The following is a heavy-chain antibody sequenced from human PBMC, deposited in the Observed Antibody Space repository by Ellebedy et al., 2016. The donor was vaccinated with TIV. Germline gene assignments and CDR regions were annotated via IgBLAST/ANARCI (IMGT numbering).Heavy chain of an antibody. V-gene: IGHV4-30-4*01. CDR3: ARFPEDYFYGMDV. J-gene: IGHJ6*02. CDR1: GGSISSCDYY. CDR2: IYDSGST. Sequence: SETLSLTCTVSGGSISSCDYYWSCLRQPPGKGLEWIGYIYDSGSTYYNPSLKSRVTISVDTSNNQFSLKLSPVTAADTAVYYCARFPEDYFYGMDVWGQGTTVTVSS.